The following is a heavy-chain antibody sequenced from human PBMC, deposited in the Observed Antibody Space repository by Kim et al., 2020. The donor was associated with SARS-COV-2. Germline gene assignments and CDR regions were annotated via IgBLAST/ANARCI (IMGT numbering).Heavy chain of an antibody. J-gene: IGHJ6*03. V-gene: IGHV4-59*08. D-gene: IGHD1-1*01. CDR2: IYYSGTT. CDR1: GGSISSHY. CDR3: ARQDWNYYMDV. Sequence: SETPSLTCTVSGGSISSHYWSWIRQPPGMGLEWIGYIYYSGTTNYNSSLKSRVTISVDTSKNQFSLKLSSVTAADTAVYYCARQDWNYYMDVWGKGTTVTVSS.